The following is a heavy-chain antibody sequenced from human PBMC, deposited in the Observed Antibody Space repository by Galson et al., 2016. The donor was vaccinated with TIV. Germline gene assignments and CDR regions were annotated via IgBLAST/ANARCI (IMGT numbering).Heavy chain of an antibody. Sequence: QSGAEVKKPGESLKISCKGSGYSFTNYWIAWVRQMPGKGLEWMGIIYPGDSDTRYSPSFQGQVTITADKSTRTAYLQWSSLEASDTAVYYCARRDSTGISNFDFWGQGTLVTVSS. CDR2: IYPGDSDT. D-gene: IGHD3-22*01. V-gene: IGHV5-51*01. CDR3: ARRDSTGISNFDF. J-gene: IGHJ4*02. CDR1: GYSFTNYW.